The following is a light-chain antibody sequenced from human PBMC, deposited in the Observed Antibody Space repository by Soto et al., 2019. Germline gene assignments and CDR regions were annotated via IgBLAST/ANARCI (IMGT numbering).Light chain of an antibody. CDR2: EVS. Sequence: QSALTQPPSASGSPGQSVTISCTGTSSDVGGYNYVSWYQQHPGKAPKVMIYEVSKRPSGVPDRFSGSKSGNTASLTVSGLQAEDEADYCCSSYAGSNNLGVFGTGTKVTVL. J-gene: IGLJ1*01. CDR1: SSDVGGYNY. CDR3: SSYAGSNNLGV. V-gene: IGLV2-8*01.